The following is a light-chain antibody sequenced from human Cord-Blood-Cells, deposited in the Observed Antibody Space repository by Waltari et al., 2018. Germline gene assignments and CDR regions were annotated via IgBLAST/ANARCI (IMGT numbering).Light chain of an antibody. CDR2: EGS. Sequence: QSALTQPASVSGSPGQSITISCTGTSSDVGSYNLVSWYQQHPGKAPKLMIYEGSKRPSGFSNRFSGSKSGNTASLTISGLQAEDEADYYCCSYAGSSTSVFGGGTKLTVL. V-gene: IGLV2-23*01. J-gene: IGLJ2*01. CDR3: CSYAGSSTSV. CDR1: SSDVGSYNL.